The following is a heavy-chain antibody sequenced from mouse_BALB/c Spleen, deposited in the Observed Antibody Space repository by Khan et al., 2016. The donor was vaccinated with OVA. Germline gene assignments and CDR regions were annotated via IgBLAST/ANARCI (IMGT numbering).Heavy chain of an antibody. CDR3: ARSIMAN. CDR1: GYSITSDYA. CDR2: ISYSGST. J-gene: IGHJ2*01. Sequence: EVQLVETGPGLVKPSQSLSLTCTVTGYSITSDYAWNWIRHFPGNQLEWVGYISYSGSTSYNPSLKSRISITRDTSTNQFFLQLNAVTTEDTATYYCARSIMANWGQGTTLTVSS. V-gene: IGHV3-2*02.